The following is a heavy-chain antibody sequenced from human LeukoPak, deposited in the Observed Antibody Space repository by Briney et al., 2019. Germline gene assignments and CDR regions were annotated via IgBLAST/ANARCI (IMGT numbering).Heavy chain of an antibody. V-gene: IGHV4-38-2*02. Sequence: SETLSLTCTVSGYSISSGYYWGWIRQPPGKGLEWIGSIYHSGSTNYNPSLKSRVTISVDTSKNQFSLKLSSVTAADTAVYYCARTGNHYYYDSSGYYVFDYWGQGTLVTVSS. CDR1: GYSISSGYY. J-gene: IGHJ4*02. CDR2: IYHSGST. D-gene: IGHD3-22*01. CDR3: ARTGNHYYYDSSGYYVFDY.